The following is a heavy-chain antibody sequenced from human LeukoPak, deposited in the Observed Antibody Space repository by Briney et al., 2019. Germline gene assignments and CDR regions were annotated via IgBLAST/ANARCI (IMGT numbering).Heavy chain of an antibody. V-gene: IGHV4-4*02. Sequence: SETLSLTCAVSGGSNSSSNWWSWVRQPPGKGLEWIGEIYHSGSTNYNPSLKSRVTISVDKSKNQFSLKLSSVTAADTAVYYCARAFLDSSGWNPHDYWGQGTLVTVSS. D-gene: IGHD6-19*01. CDR2: IYHSGST. CDR1: GGSNSSSNW. J-gene: IGHJ4*02. CDR3: ARAFLDSSGWNPHDY.